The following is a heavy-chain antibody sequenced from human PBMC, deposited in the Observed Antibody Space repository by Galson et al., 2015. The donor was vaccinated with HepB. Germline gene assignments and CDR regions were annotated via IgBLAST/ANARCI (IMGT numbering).Heavy chain of an antibody. D-gene: IGHD6-13*01. V-gene: IGHV4-59*01. CDR3: ARQYHSSSWYANWFDP. J-gene: IGHJ5*02. Sequence: LSLTCTVSGGSISSYYWSWIRQPPGKGLEWIGYIYYSGSTNYNPSLKSRVTISVDTSKNQFSLKLSSVTAADTAVYYRARQYHSSSWYANWFDPWGQGTLVTVSS. CDR1: GGSISSYY. CDR2: IYYSGST.